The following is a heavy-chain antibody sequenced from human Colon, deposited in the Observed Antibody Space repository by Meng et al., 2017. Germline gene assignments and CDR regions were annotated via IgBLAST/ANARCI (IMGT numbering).Heavy chain of an antibody. V-gene: IGHV4-31*03. CDR1: GGSIRSGGYY. J-gene: IGHJ4*02. D-gene: IGHD3-22*01. CDR2: IYYSGST. Sequence: QVQRKRQGLGLVKPSQTLSLTCPVSGGSIRSGGYYWSWIRQHPGKGLEWIGYIYYSGSTYYNPSLKSRVTISIDTSKNEFSLKLTSVTAADTALYYCARRVQYSSGYYYFDFWGQGTLVTVSS. CDR3: ARRVQYSSGYYYFDF.